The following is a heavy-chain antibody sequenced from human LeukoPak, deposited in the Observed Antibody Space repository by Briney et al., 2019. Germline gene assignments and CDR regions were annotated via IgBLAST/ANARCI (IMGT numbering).Heavy chain of an antibody. D-gene: IGHD1-1*01. CDR2: IYASGST. CDR1: GGSISSYY. Sequence: PSETLSLTCTVSGGSISSYYWSWIRQPAGKGLEWIGRIYASGSTNYIPSLKSRVTMSVDTSKNQFSLKLSSVTAADTAVYYCARDGTRNEFDYWGQGTLVTVSS. V-gene: IGHV4-4*07. J-gene: IGHJ4*02. CDR3: ARDGTRNEFDY.